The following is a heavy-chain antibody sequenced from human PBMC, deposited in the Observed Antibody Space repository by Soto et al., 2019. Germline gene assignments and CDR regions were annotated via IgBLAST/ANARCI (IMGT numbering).Heavy chain of an antibody. V-gene: IGHV1-46*03. CDR1: GSKFTSYY. CDR3: ARGGTVDDIVVVPAASGYYFVF. Sequence: ASVKVSCKAAGSKFTSYYMHWVRQDPRQEHERKGIINPSGCSTSYAQKFQGRVTMTRDTSTSTVYMELSSLRSEDTAVYYCARGGTVDDIVVVPAASGYYFVFWGQGTLDNVSS. D-gene: IGHD2-2*01. CDR2: INPSGCST. J-gene: IGHJ4*02.